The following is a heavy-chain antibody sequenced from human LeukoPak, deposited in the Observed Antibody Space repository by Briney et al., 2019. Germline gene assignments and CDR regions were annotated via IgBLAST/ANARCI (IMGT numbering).Heavy chain of an antibody. J-gene: IGHJ4*02. CDR1: GLTYTDFW. CDR3: ATGHSYGYDY. D-gene: IGHD5-18*01. Sequence: PGGSLRLSCAASGLTYTDFWMHWVRQAPGKGLERVSLIKNVGSVTRYADSVKGRFIISRDDAKNTLDLQMNSLKVDDTAVYYCATGHSYGYDYWGQGILVTVSS. CDR2: IKNVGSVT. V-gene: IGHV3-74*01.